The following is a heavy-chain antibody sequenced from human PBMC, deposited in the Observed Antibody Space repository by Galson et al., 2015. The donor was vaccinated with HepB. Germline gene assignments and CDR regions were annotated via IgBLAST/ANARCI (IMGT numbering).Heavy chain of an antibody. Sequence: SLRLSCAASGFTLTNYVMHWLRQAPGKGLEWVAVISYDGSKKSYADSVKGRFIISRDTSENTLHLQMNSLREEDTAVYYCAKDEKQFGILTGYARGADFDYWGQGTLVTVSS. D-gene: IGHD3-9*01. CDR1: GFTLTNYV. J-gene: IGHJ4*02. CDR3: AKDEKQFGILTGYARGADFDY. CDR2: ISYDGSKK. V-gene: IGHV3-30*18.